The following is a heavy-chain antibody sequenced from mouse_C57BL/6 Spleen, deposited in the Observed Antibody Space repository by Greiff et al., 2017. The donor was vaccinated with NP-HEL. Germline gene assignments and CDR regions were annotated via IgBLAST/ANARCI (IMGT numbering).Heavy chain of an antibody. CDR1: GFTFSSYA. Sequence: EVQLQESGEGLVKPGGSLKLSCAASGFTFSSYAMSWVRQTPEKRLEWVAYISSGGDYIYYADTVKGRFTISRDNARNTLYLQMSSLKSEDTAMYYCTRERDDGYYYFDYWGQGTTLTVSS. J-gene: IGHJ2*01. V-gene: IGHV5-9-1*02. CDR3: TRERDDGYYYFDY. D-gene: IGHD2-3*01. CDR2: ISSGGDYI.